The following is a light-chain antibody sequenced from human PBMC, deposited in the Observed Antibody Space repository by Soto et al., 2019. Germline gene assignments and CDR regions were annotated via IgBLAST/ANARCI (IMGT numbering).Light chain of an antibody. J-gene: IGKJ1*01. CDR1: QSISSS. CDR2: GAS. V-gene: IGKV3-15*01. Sequence: EIVMTQSPATLSVTPGERATLSCRASQSISSSLAWYQKKPGQAPRLLIYGASTRAPGIPARFSGSGSGTEFTLTISSLLSEDFAVYYCQQYNNRWTFGQGTRVEIK. CDR3: QQYNNRWT.